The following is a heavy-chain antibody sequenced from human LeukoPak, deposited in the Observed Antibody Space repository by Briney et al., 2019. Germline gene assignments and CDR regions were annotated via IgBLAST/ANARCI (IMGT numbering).Heavy chain of an antibody. V-gene: IGHV4-39*01. CDR2: IYHSGST. CDR1: GGSISSSSYY. CDR3: ARQPSGWLLGRAYFDY. D-gene: IGHD3-9*01. Sequence: SETLSLTCTVSGGSISSSSYYWGWIRQPPGKGLEWIGSIYHSGSTNYNPSLKSRVTISVDTSKNQFSLKLSSVTAADTAVYYCARQPSGWLLGRAYFDYWGQGTLVTVSS. J-gene: IGHJ4*02.